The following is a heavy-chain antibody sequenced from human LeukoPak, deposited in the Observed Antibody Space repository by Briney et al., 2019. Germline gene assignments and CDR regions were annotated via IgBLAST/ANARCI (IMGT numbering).Heavy chain of an antibody. CDR1: GYTFTGYY. J-gene: IGHJ6*02. CDR3: ARVGSFLEWLSYYYYGMDV. D-gene: IGHD3-3*01. V-gene: IGHV1-2*06. Sequence: ASVNVSCKASGYTFTGYYMHWVRQAPGQGLEWMGRINPNSGGTNYAQKFQGRVTMTRDTSISTAYMELSRLRSDDTAVYYCARVGSFLEWLSYYYYGMDVWGQGTTVTVSS. CDR2: INPNSGGT.